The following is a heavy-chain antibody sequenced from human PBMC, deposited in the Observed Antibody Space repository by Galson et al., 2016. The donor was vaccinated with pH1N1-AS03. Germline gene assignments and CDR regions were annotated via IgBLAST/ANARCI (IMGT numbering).Heavy chain of an antibody. CDR1: GGSLTDYR. J-gene: IGHJ4*02. CDR3: ARGNPFLGSSWYEDS. D-gene: IGHD6-13*01. Sequence: SETLSLTCTVSGGSLTDYRWSWIRQSPGKGLEWIGEISHSGITDYNPSLKSRVSISVDTSKDQFSLSLSSMTAADAAVYYCARGNPFLGSSWYEDSWGQGTLVIVSS. CDR2: ISHSGIT. V-gene: IGHV4-34*01.